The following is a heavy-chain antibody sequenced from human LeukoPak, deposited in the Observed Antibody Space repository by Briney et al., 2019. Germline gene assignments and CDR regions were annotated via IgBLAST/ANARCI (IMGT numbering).Heavy chain of an antibody. CDR1: GFTVSSNY. D-gene: IGHD6-19*01. CDR2: IYSGGST. CDR3: ARVSWQWLVANAFDI. V-gene: IGHV3-53*01. J-gene: IGHJ3*02. Sequence: GGSLRLSCAASGFTVSSNYMSWVRQAPGKGLEWVSVIYSGGSTDYADSVRGRFTISRDNSKNTVYLQMNSLRVEDSAVYYCARVSWQWLVANAFDIWGQGTMVTVSS.